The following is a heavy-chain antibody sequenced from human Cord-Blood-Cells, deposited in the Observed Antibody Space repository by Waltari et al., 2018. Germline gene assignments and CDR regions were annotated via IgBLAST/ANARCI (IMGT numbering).Heavy chain of an antibody. D-gene: IGHD6-13*01. V-gene: IGHV4-39*01. CDR3: ARYSSSWY. J-gene: IGHJ4*02. CDR2: IYYSGST. CDR1: GGSISSSSYY. Sequence: QLQLQESGPGLVKPSETLSLTCTVSGGSISSSSYYWGWIRQPPGKGLAWIGSIYYSGSTYDNPSPKSRVTISVDTSKNQFSLKLSSVTAADTAVYYCARYSSSWYWGQGTLVTVSS.